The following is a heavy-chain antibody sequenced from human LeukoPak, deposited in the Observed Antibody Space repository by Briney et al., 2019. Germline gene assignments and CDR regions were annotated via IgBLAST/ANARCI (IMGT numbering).Heavy chain of an antibody. CDR3: ARDLVVPAAMPYYYYYYMDV. J-gene: IGHJ6*03. Sequence: PSETLSLTCTVSGGSISSYYWSWIRQPPGKGLEWIGYIYYSGSTNYNPSLKSRVTISVATSKNQFSLKLSSVTAADTAVYYCARDLVVPAAMPYYYYYYMDVWGKGTTVTVSS. CDR2: IYYSGST. D-gene: IGHD2-2*01. CDR1: GGSISSYY. V-gene: IGHV4-59*01.